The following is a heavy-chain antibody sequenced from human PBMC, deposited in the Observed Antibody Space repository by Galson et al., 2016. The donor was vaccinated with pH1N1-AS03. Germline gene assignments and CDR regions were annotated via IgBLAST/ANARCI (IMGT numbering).Heavy chain of an antibody. D-gene: IGHD6-13*01. V-gene: IGHV2-5*02. J-gene: IGHJ4*02. CDR3: VHDAREAAAGFFDY. Sequence: PALVKPTQTLTLTCSFSGFSLTATGEGVGWIRQSPGKPLEWLALLYWDGDKRFRPSLQNRLTIRKDTSKKEVIFTVTDMDTADSATYYCVHDAREAAAGFFDYWGQGTRVTVSS. CDR2: LYWDGDK. CDR1: GFSLTATGEG.